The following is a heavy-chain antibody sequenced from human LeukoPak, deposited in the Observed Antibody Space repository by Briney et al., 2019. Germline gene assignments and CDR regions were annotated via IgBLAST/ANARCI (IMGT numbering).Heavy chain of an antibody. D-gene: IGHD1-26*01. Sequence: GGSLRLSCEASGFTFSSYSMNWVRQAPGKGLEWVSYISSSSSTIYYADSVKGRFTISRDNAKNSLYLQMNSLRAEDTAVYYCAREGEPGGFDPWGQGTLVTVSS. CDR2: ISSSSSTI. V-gene: IGHV3-48*04. J-gene: IGHJ5*02. CDR3: AREGEPGGFDP. CDR1: GFTFSSYS.